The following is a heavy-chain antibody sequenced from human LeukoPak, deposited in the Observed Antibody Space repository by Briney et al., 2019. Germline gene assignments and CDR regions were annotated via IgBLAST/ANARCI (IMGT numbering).Heavy chain of an antibody. CDR3: ARYQYCTSGSCYSDY. CDR2: VFPGDSDT. Sequence: GESLKISYKGSGYTFTYYWIGWVRQMPGKGLEWMGIVFPGDSDTRYSPSFQGQVTISADKSISTAYPQWSSLKASDTAMYYCARYQYCTSGSCYSDYWGQGTLVTVSS. J-gene: IGHJ4*02. D-gene: IGHD2-15*01. V-gene: IGHV5-51*01. CDR1: GYTFTYYW.